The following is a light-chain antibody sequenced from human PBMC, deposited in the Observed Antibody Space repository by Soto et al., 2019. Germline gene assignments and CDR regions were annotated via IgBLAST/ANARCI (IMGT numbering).Light chain of an antibody. CDR2: EGS. CDR1: SSDVGSYNL. J-gene: IGLJ2*01. Sequence: QSALTQPASVSGSPRQSITISCTGTSSDVGSYNLVSWYQQHPGKAPKLMIYEGSKRPSGVSNRFSGSKSGNTASLTISGLQAEDEADYYCCSYAGSNTAVFGGGTKLTVL. V-gene: IGLV2-23*01. CDR3: CSYAGSNTAV.